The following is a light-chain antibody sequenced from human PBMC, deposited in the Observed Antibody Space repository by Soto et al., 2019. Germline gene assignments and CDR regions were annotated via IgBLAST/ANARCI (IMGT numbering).Light chain of an antibody. Sequence: QAVVTQPPSVSGAPGQRVTISCTGSRSNIGAGYGVHWYQQLPGRAPKLLIYGNTNRPSGVPDRFSGSKSGTSASLAITGLQAEDEADYYCLSFDSSLSVVFGGGTKVTVL. V-gene: IGLV1-40*01. CDR3: LSFDSSLSVV. CDR1: RSNIGAGYG. J-gene: IGLJ2*01. CDR2: GNT.